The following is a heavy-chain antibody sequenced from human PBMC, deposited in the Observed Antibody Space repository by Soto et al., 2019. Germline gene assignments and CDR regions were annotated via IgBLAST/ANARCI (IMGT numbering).Heavy chain of an antibody. CDR1: GGSFSGYY. CDR2: INHSGST. CDR3: ARGFGGGAYRLLSVFDY. Sequence: QVQLQQWGAGLLKPSETLSLTCAVYGGSFSGYYWSWIRQPPGKGLEWIGEINHSGSTNYNPSLKSRVTRSVDTSKNQFSLKLSSVTAADTAVYYCARGFGGGAYRLLSVFDYWGQGTLVTVSS. J-gene: IGHJ4*02. D-gene: IGHD2-2*01. V-gene: IGHV4-34*01.